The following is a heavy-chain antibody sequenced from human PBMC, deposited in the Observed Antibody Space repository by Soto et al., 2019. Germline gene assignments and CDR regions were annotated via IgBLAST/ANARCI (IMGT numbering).Heavy chain of an antibody. CDR3: ARRRGYSYGYDHYYYYGMDV. Sequence: GESLKISCKGSGYIFTNYWIGWVRQMPGKGLEWMGIIYPGDSDTRYSPSFQGQVTISADKSISTAYLQWSSLKASDTAMYYCARRRGYSYGYDHYYYYGMDVWGQGTTVTVSS. CDR2: IYPGDSDT. J-gene: IGHJ6*02. D-gene: IGHD5-18*01. CDR1: GYIFTNYW. V-gene: IGHV5-51*01.